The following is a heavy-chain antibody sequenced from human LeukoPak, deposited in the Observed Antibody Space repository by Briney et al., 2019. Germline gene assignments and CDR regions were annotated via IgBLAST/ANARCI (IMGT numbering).Heavy chain of an antibody. Sequence: GGSLRLSCAASGFTFSSYEMNWVRQAPGKGLEWVSYISSSGSTIYCAAPGKGRFTISRDNDKNSLYLQMNSLRAEDTAVYYCAELGITMIGGVWGKGTTVTISS. J-gene: IGHJ6*04. CDR3: AELGITMIGGV. D-gene: IGHD3-10*02. CDR1: GFTFSSYE. CDR2: ISSSGSTI. V-gene: IGHV3-48*03.